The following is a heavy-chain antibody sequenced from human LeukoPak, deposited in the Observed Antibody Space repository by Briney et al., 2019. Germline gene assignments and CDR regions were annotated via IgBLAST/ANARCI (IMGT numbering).Heavy chain of an antibody. CDR2: IIPILGIA. D-gene: IGHD4-17*01. Sequence: ASVKVSCMASGGTFSSYAISWVRQAPGQGLEWMGRIIPILGIANSAQKFQGRVTITADKSTSTAYMELSRLRSDDTAVYYCARTTVVSYYYYYGMDVWGQGTTVTVSS. V-gene: IGHV1-69*04. CDR3: ARTTVVSYYYYYGMDV. CDR1: GGTFSSYA. J-gene: IGHJ6*02.